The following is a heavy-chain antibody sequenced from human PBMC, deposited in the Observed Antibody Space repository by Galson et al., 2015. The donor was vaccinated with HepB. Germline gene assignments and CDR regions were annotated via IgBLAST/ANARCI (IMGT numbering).Heavy chain of an antibody. V-gene: IGHV1-2*02. CDR1: GSTFTDYY. J-gene: IGHJ4*02. CDR2: LNPSSGGT. D-gene: IGHD3-10*01. CDR3: ARDKGGSGYYDY. Sequence: SVKVSCKASGSTFTDYYMHWVRQAPGQGLEWMGWLNPSSGGTNYAQKFQGRVTMTRDTSISTAYMELSRLRSDDTAVYYCARDKGGSGYYDYWGQGTLVTVSS.